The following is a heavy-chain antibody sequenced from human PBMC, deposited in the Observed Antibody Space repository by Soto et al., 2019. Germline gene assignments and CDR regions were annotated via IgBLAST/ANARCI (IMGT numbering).Heavy chain of an antibody. CDR3: ARDPGHFWSGYLTGEYYYGMDV. J-gene: IGHJ6*02. CDR1: GGSVSSGSYY. CDR2: IYYSGST. Sequence: SETLSLTCTVSGGSVSSGSYYWSWIRQPPGKGLEWIGYIYYSGSTNYNPSLKSRVTISVDTSKNQFSLKLSSVTAADTAVYYCARDPGHFWSGYLTGEYYYGMDVWGQGTTVTVSS. D-gene: IGHD3-3*02. V-gene: IGHV4-61*01.